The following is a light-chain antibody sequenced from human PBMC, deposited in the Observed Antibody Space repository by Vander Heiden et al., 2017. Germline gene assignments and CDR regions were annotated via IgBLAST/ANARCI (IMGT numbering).Light chain of an antibody. CDR2: DVS. CDR3: SSYTSISTVV. J-gene: IGLJ2*01. V-gene: IGLV2-14*01. Sequence: SALTQPASMSGSPGQSIPISCTGTSTDVGGYNYVAWYNPHPGKPPKLMIYDVSNPPSGVSNRFAGSKSGNTASLTISGLQAEDEADYYGSSYTSISTVVFGGGTKLTVL. CDR1: STDVGGYNY.